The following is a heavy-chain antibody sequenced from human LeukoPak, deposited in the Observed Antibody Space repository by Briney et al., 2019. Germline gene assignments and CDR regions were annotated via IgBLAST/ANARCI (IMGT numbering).Heavy chain of an antibody. Sequence: GGSLRLSCAASGFTFSSYAMHWVRQAPGKGLEWVAVISYDGSNKYYADPVKGRFTISRDNSKNTLYLQMNSLRAEDTAVYYCARGGYYYDSSGYYWGQGTLVTVSS. V-gene: IGHV3-30*01. CDR2: ISYDGSNK. J-gene: IGHJ4*02. CDR1: GFTFSSYA. CDR3: ARGGYYYDSSGYY. D-gene: IGHD3-22*01.